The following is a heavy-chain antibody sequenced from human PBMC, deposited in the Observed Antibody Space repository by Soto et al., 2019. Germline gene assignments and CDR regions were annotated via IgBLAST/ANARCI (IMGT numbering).Heavy chain of an antibody. D-gene: IGHD6-19*01. J-gene: IGHJ4*02. CDR3: AKDRKPVSGTLFDF. CDR1: GLTFRNFA. Sequence: GGSLRLSCAASGLTFRNFAMSLVRQAPGEGLEWASGISSVGGATNYADSVKGRFTISRDNSKNTVYLQMNSLRGEDTAVYYCAKDRKPVSGTLFDFWGQGILVTVSS. CDR2: ISSVGGAT. V-gene: IGHV3-23*01.